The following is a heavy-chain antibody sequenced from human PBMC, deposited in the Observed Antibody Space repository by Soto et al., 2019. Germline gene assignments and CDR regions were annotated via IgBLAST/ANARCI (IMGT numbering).Heavy chain of an antibody. CDR3: VRDRDWAFDI. CDR2: FGTSRKYI. V-gene: IGHV3-48*01. D-gene: IGHD3-9*01. Sequence: EVHLVESGGGLVQPGGSLRLSCAASGYTFSEYSMNWVRQAPGKGLEWVSYFGTSRKYIFYADSVRGRFTISRDDAKNSLYLQLNSLRVEDTAVYYCVRDRDWAFDIWGQGTMVTVSS. J-gene: IGHJ3*02. CDR1: GYTFSEYS.